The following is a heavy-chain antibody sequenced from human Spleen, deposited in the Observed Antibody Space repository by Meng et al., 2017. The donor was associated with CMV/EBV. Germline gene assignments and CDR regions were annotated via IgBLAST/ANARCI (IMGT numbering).Heavy chain of an antibody. CDR2: IYWHDDK. V-gene: IGHV2-5*01. D-gene: IGHD3-9*01. CDR1: SLSTSGVG. CDR3: AHMGDILTDYAGSHFDY. Sequence: SLSTSGVGVGWIRQPPGKALEWLALIYWHDDKRFSPSLRSRLTITKDTSKNQVVLTMTNMDPVDTGTYFCAHMGDILTDYAGSHFDYWGRGTLVTVSS. J-gene: IGHJ4*02.